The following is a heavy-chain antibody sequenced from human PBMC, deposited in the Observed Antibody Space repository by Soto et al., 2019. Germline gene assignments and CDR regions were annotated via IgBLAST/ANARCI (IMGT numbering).Heavy chain of an antibody. V-gene: IGHV3-23*01. J-gene: IGHJ4*02. CDR1: GFTFSSYA. CDR3: AKDDIGYCSGGSCLFDY. D-gene: IGHD2-15*01. Sequence: GGSLRLSCAASGFTFSSYAMSWVRQAPGKGLEWVSAISGSGGSTYYADSVKGRFTISRDNSKNTLYLQMNSLRAEDTAVYYCAKDDIGYCSGGSCLFDYWGQGTLVTSPQ. CDR2: ISGSGGST.